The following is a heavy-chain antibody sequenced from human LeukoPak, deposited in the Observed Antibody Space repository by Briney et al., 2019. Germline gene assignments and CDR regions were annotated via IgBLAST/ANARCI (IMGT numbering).Heavy chain of an antibody. CDR2: IYYSGST. J-gene: IGHJ4*02. D-gene: IGHD2-8*01. CDR1: GGSISSSGYY. Sequence: PSETLSLTCTVSGGSISSSGYYWSWIRQHPGKGLEWIGYIYYSGSTYYNPSLKSRVTISVDTSKNQFSLKLSSVTAADTAVYYCARVALNRYCTNGVCSGEFDYWGQGTLVTVSS. V-gene: IGHV4-31*03. CDR3: ARVALNRYCTNGVCSGEFDY.